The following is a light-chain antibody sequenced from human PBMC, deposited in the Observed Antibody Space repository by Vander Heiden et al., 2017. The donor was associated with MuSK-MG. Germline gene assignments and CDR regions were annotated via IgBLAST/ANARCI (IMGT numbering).Light chain of an antibody. Sequence: NFMLTQPHSVSASPGKTVTISCTRSSGSIASNYVQWYQQRPGSAPTTVIYEDDQRPSGVPDRFSGSIDSSSNSASLTISGLETEDEADYYCQSYDDSTPWVFGGGTKLTVL. CDR3: QSYDDSTPWV. V-gene: IGLV6-57*03. CDR1: SGSIASNY. CDR2: EDD. J-gene: IGLJ3*02.